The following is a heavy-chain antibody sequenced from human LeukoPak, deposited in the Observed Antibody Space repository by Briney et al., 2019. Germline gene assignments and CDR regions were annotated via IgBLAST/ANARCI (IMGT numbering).Heavy chain of an antibody. V-gene: IGHV4-30-2*01. CDR1: GGSGSSGGYY. CDR3: ARDLAAAGTFDY. D-gene: IGHD6-13*01. CDR2: IYHSGST. J-gene: IGHJ4*02. Sequence: SETLSLTCTVSGGSGSSGGYYWSWVRQPPGKGLEWIGYIYHSGSTYYNPSLKSRVTISVDRSKNQFSLKLSSVTAADTAVYYCARDLAAAGTFDYWGQGTLVTVSS.